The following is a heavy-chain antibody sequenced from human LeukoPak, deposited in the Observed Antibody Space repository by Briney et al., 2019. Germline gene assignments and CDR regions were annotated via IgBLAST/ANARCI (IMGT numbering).Heavy chain of an antibody. CDR1: GGSFSGYY. CDR3: ARGVQESPATIRSWFDP. D-gene: IGHD5-12*01. V-gene: IGHV4-34*01. J-gene: IGHJ5*02. CDR2: INHSGST. Sequence: SETLSLTCAVYGGSFSGYYWSWLRQPPGKGLEWIGEINHSGSTNYNPSLKSRVTISVDTSKNQFSLKLSPVTAADTAVYYCARGVQESPATIRSWFDPWGQGTLVTVSS.